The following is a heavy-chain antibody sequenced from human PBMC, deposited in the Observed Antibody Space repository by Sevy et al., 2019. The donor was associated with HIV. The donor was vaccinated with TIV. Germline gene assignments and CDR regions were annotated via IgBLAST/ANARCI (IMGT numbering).Heavy chain of an antibody. V-gene: IGHV3-30-3*01. J-gene: IGHJ6*02. CDR1: GFTFSSYA. Sequence: GGSLRLSCAASGFTFSSYAMHWVRQAPGKGLEWVAVISYDGSNKYYADSVKGRFTISRDNSKNTLYLQMNSLRAEDTAVYYCARGGLTRKRGTPYYYYGMDVWGQGTTVTVSS. CDR3: ARGGLTRKRGTPYYYYGMDV. D-gene: IGHD3-16*01. CDR2: ISYDGSNK.